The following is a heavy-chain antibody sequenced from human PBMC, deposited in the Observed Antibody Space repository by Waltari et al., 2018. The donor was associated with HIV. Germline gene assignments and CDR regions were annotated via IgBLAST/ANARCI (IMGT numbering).Heavy chain of an antibody. Sequence: EVQLVESGGGLVQPGGSLRLSCAASGFTFSDYWMSWVRQAPGKGLEWVANIKQEGSEKYYVDSVKGRFTISRDNAKNSLYLQMNSLRAEDTAVYYCARDLSIAAAGADYWGQGTLVTVSS. CDR3: ARDLSIAAAGADY. CDR1: GFTFSDYW. D-gene: IGHD6-13*01. V-gene: IGHV3-7*01. J-gene: IGHJ4*02. CDR2: IKQEGSEK.